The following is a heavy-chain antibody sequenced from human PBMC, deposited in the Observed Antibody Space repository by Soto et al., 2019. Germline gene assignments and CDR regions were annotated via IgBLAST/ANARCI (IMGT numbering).Heavy chain of an antibody. CDR3: ARGFSAGKGSTPDF. J-gene: IGHJ4*02. Sequence: PGGSLRLSCAASGFTFSSFAMSWVRQAPGKGLDWVSAISGSGGSTYSADSVKGRFTISRDNSKNTLYLQMSSLRAEDTAVYYCARGFSAGKGSTPDFWGQGSLATVSS. CDR2: ISGSGGST. V-gene: IGHV3-23*01. CDR1: GFTFSSFA. D-gene: IGHD6-13*01.